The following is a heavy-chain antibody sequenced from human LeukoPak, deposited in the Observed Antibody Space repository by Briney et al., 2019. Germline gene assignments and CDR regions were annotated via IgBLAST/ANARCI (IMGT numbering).Heavy chain of an antibody. V-gene: IGHV4-34*01. CDR2: INHSGST. CDR3: ARFSYYGSGSYYNSY. CDR1: GGSFSGYY. Sequence: PSETPSLTCAVYGGSFSGYYWSWIRQPPGKGLEWIGEINHSGSTNYNPSLKNRVTISVDTSKNQFSLKLSSVTAADTAVYYCARFSYYGSGSYYNSYWGQGTLVTVSS. D-gene: IGHD3-10*01. J-gene: IGHJ4*02.